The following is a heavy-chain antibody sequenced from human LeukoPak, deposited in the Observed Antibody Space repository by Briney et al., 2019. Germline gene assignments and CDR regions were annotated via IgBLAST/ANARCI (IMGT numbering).Heavy chain of an antibody. CDR2: IYTSGST. D-gene: IGHD3-16*02. CDR1: GGSISSYY. J-gene: IGHJ3*02. V-gene: IGHV4-4*07. Sequence: PSETLSLTCTVSGGSISSYYWSWIRQPAGKGLEWIGHIYTSGSTNYNPSLKSRVTMSVDTSKNQFSLKLSSVTAADTAVYYCASPAQSNLGELSLENWAFDIWGQGTMVTVSS. CDR3: ASPAQSNLGELSLENWAFDI.